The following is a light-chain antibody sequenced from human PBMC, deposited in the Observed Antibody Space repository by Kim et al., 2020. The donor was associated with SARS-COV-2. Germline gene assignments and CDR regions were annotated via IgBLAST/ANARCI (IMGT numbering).Light chain of an antibody. CDR1: QSIDYR. V-gene: IGKV1-5*03. J-gene: IGKJ1*01. CDR2: MAS. Sequence: SASAGDRVTITCRTSQSIDYRLAWYQHKPGTAPKLLIYMASRLEGGVPLRFSGSGSGTYFTLTINSLQPDDFATYYCQQYRSHWTFGQGTKVDIK. CDR3: QQYRSHWT.